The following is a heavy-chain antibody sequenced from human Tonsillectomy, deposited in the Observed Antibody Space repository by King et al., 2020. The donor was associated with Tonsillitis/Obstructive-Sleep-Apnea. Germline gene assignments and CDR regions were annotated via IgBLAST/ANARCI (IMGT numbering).Heavy chain of an antibody. CDR2: INHSGST. J-gene: IGHJ6*03. CDR1: GGSFSGYY. D-gene: IGHD4-11*01. CDR3: VSVTVTTYYYDMDV. Sequence: VQLQQWGAGLLKPSETLSLTCAVYGGSFSGYYWSWIRQPPGKGLEWIGEINHSGSTNYNPSLKSRVTISVDTSKNQFSLKLISVTAADTAMYYCVSVTVTTYYYDMDVWGKGTTVTVSS. V-gene: IGHV4-34*01.